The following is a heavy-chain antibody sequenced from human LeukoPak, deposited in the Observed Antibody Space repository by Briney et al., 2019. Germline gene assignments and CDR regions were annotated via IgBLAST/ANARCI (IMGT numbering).Heavy chain of an antibody. CDR3: ARANYYDSSGYYFPHFDY. V-gene: IGHV4-59*11. CDR2: IYYSGST. Sequence: PSETLPLTCTVSGGSISSHYWSWIRQPPGKGLEWIGYIYYSGSTNYNPSLKSRVTISVDTSKNQFSLKLSSVTAADTAVYYCARANYYDSSGYYFPHFDYCGQGTLVTVSS. J-gene: IGHJ4*02. CDR1: GGSISSHY. D-gene: IGHD3-22*01.